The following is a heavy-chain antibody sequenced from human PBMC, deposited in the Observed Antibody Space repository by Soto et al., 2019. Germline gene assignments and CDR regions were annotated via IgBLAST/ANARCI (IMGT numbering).Heavy chain of an antibody. CDR1: GFTFSSYA. CDR3: ARAPRYDCVWGSYRPIRGFYFDY. D-gene: IGHD3-16*02. CDR2: ISSSSSYI. V-gene: IGHV3-21*01. J-gene: IGHJ4*02. Sequence: PGGSLRLSCAASGFTFSSYAMSWVRQAPGKGLEWVSSISSSSSYIYYADSVKGRFTISRDNAKNSLYLQMNSLRAEDTAVYYCARAPRYDCVWGSYRPIRGFYFDYWGQGTLVTVSS.